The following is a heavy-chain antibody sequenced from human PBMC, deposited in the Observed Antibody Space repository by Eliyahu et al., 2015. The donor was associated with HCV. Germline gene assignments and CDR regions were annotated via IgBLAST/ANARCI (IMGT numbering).Heavy chain of an antibody. D-gene: IGHD3-10*01. Sequence: EVQLVESGGGLVKPGGSLXLSCAASGFTXSKAWMSWVRQAPGKGLEXIGRIKSKTDGGTTDYAAPVKGRFTISRDDSKSTLYLQMNSLKTEDTAVYYCTTGAPGGFDYYLDVWGQGTTVTVSS. J-gene: IGHJ6*03. CDR1: GFTXSKAW. CDR2: IKSKTDGGTT. V-gene: IGHV3-15*01. CDR3: TTGAPGGFDYYLDV.